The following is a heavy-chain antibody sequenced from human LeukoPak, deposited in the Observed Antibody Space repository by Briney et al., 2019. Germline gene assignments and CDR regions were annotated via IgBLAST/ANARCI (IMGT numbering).Heavy chain of an antibody. CDR3: ARTQPVRGGWFDP. CDR2: ISHSGST. D-gene: IGHD3-10*01. J-gene: IGHJ5*02. CDR1: GGSVSSGAYS. Sequence: SETLSLTCAVSGGSVSSGAYSWSWIRQPPGKGLEWIGYISHSGSTDYNPSLKSRVSISVDRSKNQFSLRLNSVTAADTAVYYCARTQPVRGGWFDPWGQGTLVTVSS. V-gene: IGHV4-30-2*01.